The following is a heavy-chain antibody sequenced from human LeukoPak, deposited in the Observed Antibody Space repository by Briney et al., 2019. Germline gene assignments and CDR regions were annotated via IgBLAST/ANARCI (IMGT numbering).Heavy chain of an antibody. CDR2: ITGSSSHM. J-gene: IGHJ2*01. V-gene: IGHV3-21*01. D-gene: IGHD3-9*01. Sequence: PGGSLRLSCAGSGFPFSSYSTKWVRQAPGKGLEWVSYITGSSSHMYYADSVKGRFTTSRDNAKNSLYLQMNSLRAEDTAVYYCATLVYDILTGYSPSYFDLWGRGTLVTVSS. CDR3: ATLVYDILTGYSPSYFDL. CDR1: GFPFSSYS.